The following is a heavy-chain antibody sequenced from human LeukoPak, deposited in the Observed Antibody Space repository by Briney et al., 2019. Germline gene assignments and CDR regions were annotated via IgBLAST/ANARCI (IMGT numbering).Heavy chain of an antibody. CDR1: GFTFSSYG. CDR2: ISGGGGST. V-gene: IGHV3-23*01. CDR3: AKAADTNYFRYGDY. J-gene: IGHJ4*02. D-gene: IGHD1-7*01. Sequence: GGSLRLSCAASGFTFSSYGMSWVRQAPGKGLEWVSAISGGGGSTYYADSVKGRLTISRDNSKNTLYLQMNSLRADDTALYYCAKAADTNYFRYGDYWGQGTLVTVSS.